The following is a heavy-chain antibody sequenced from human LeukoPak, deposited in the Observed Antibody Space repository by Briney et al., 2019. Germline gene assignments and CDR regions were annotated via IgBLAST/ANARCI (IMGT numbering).Heavy chain of an antibody. CDR1: GGSISSGRYD. J-gene: IGHJ3*02. CDR3: ARDEASYYYDSSGYPPGAFDI. V-gene: IGHV4-61*02. D-gene: IGHD3-22*01. CDR2: IYTSGST. Sequence: SETLSLTCTVSGGSISSGRYDWSWIRQPAGKRLEWIGRIYTSGSTNYNPSLKSRVTMSVDTSKNQFSLKLSSVTAADTAVYYCARDEASYYYDSSGYPPGAFDIWGQGTMVTVSS.